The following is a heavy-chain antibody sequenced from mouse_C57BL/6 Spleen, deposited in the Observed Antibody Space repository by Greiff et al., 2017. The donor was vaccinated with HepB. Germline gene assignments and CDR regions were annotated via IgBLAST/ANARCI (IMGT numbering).Heavy chain of an antibody. CDR3: ARQGLDYAMDY. J-gene: IGHJ4*01. CDR2: ISSGGSYT. V-gene: IGHV5-6*01. Sequence: EVLLVESGGDLVKPGGSLKLSCAASGFTFSSYGMSWVRQTPDKRLEWVATISSGGSYTYYPDSVKGRFTISGDNAKNTLYLQISSLKSEDTAMYYCARQGLDYAMDYWGQGTSVTVSS. D-gene: IGHD3-3*01. CDR1: GFTFSSYG.